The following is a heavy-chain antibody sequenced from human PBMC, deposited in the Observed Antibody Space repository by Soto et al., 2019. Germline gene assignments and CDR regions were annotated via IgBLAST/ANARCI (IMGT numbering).Heavy chain of an antibody. CDR2: ISGSGGST. J-gene: IGHJ4*02. CDR3: ANDHIQTYYFDY. D-gene: IGHD1-1*01. V-gene: IGHV3-23*01. CDR1: GFTFSSYA. Sequence: GGSLRLSCAASGFTFSSYAMSWVRQAPGKGLEWVSAISGSGGSTYYADSVKGRFTISRDNSKNTLYLQMNSLRAEDTAVYYCANDHIQTYYFDYWGQGTLVTVSS.